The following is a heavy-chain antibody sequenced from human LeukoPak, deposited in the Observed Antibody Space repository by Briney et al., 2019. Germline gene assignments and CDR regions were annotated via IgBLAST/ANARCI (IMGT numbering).Heavy chain of an antibody. CDR1: GFTFSRYW. Sequence: AGGSLRLSCAPSGFTFSRYWMNWVRQAPGKGLEWVANIKRDGNEKNYVDSVKGRFSISRDNAKNSLYLQMDSLRAEDTAVYFCAKGGPYPIITYASWGQRALVTVSS. J-gene: IGHJ5*02. CDR2: IKRDGNEK. V-gene: IGHV3-7*01. D-gene: IGHD3-10*01. CDR3: AKGGPYPIITYAS.